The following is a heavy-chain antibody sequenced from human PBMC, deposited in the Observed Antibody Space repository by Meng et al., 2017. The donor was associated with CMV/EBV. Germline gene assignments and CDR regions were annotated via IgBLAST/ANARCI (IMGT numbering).Heavy chain of an antibody. CDR1: GFTFSSYW. V-gene: IGHV3-74*01. D-gene: IGHD6-13*01. Sequence: GESLKISCAASGFTFSSYWMHWVRQAPGKGLVWVSRINSDGSSTSYADSVKGRFTISRDNSKNTLYLQMNSLRAEDTAVYYCAREVSSSWKGDYWGQGTLVTVSS. CDR2: INSDGSST. CDR3: AREVSSSWKGDY. J-gene: IGHJ4*02.